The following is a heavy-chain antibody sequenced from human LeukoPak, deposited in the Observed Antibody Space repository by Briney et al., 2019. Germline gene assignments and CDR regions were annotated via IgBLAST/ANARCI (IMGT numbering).Heavy chain of an antibody. CDR3: ARDKGGYSGATIDY. D-gene: IGHD5-12*01. V-gene: IGHV1-2*02. CDR2: INPNSGGT. J-gene: IGHJ4*02. Sequence: ASVKVSCKASGYTFTGYYMHWVRQAPGQGLEWMGWINPNSGGTNYAQKFQGRVTMTRDTSISTVYMELSRLRSDDTAVYYCARDKGGYSGATIDYWGQGTLVTVSS. CDR1: GYTFTGYY.